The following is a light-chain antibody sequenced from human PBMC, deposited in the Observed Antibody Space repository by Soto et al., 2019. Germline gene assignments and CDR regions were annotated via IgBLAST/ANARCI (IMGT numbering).Light chain of an antibody. Sequence: EIVLTQSPGTLSLSPGERATLSCRASQSVSSSYLAWYQQKPGQAPRLLIYGASSRATGIPDRFSGSGSGTDFTLTISRLVPEDFAVYYCQQNGSSPPTFGQGTKLEIK. V-gene: IGKV3-20*01. CDR3: QQNGSSPPT. CDR1: QSVSSSY. J-gene: IGKJ2*01. CDR2: GAS.